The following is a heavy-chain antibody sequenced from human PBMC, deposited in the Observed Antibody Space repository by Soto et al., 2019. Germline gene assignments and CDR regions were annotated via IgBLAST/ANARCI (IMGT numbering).Heavy chain of an antibody. D-gene: IGHD3-10*01. CDR2: ISSSSSTI. Sequence: EVQLVESGGGFVQPGGSLSLSCAASGFTFSRSSRNWVRQAPGKGPEWISYISSSSSTIYYADSVKGRFTISRDNAKNALYLQMNSLRAEDTAVYYCAREGGWGSYYTLNWFDPWGQGTLVTVSS. V-gene: IGHV3-48*01. CDR3: AREGGWGSYYTLNWFDP. CDR1: GFTFSRSS. J-gene: IGHJ5*02.